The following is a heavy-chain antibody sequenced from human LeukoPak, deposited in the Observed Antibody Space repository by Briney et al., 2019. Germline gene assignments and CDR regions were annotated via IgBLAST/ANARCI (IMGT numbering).Heavy chain of an antibody. J-gene: IGHJ3*02. CDR1: GFTFSSYA. CDR3: AKDRPYYDILTGYYGGDAFDI. Sequence: GGSVRLSCAASGFTFSSYAISWVRQAPGKGLEWVSAISCSGGSTYYADSVKGRFTISRDNSKNTLYLQMNSLRAEDTAVYYCAKDRPYYDILTGYYGGDAFDIWGQGTIVTVSS. V-gene: IGHV3-23*01. CDR2: ISCSGGST. D-gene: IGHD3-9*01.